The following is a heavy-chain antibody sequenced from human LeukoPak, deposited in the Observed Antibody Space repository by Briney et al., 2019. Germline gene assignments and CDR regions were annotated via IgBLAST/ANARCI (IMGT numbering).Heavy chain of an antibody. CDR3: ARDIWEGAAGARLDY. V-gene: IGHV3-33*05. J-gene: IGHJ4*02. D-gene: IGHD6-13*01. CDR2: ISFDGSRE. CDR1: GFAFSSYA. Sequence: GRSLRLSCAASGFAFSSYAIHWVRQAPGKGLEWVAAISFDGSREYYADSVKGRITISRDNSKNTLNLQMNSLRAEDTAVYYCARDIWEGAAGARLDYWGQGTLVTVSS.